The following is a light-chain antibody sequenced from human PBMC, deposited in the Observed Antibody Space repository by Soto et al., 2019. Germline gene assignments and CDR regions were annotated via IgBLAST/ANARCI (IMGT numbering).Light chain of an antibody. CDR2: DAS. Sequence: DIQMTQSPSTLSASVGDRVPITCRASPSISSGLAWYQQKPGKAPKLLIYDASSLESGVPSRFSGSGSGTEFTLTISSLQPDDFATYYCQQYNSYSGTFGQGTKVEIK. CDR3: QQYNSYSGT. V-gene: IGKV1-5*01. J-gene: IGKJ1*01. CDR1: PSISSG.